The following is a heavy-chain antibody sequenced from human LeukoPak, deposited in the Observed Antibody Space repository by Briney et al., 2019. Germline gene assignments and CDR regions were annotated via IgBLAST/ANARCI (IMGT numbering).Heavy chain of an antibody. CDR3: AREELQAPVVTTTPPFDY. J-gene: IGHJ4*02. Sequence: GRSLRLSCAASGFTFSSYAMHWVRQAPGKGLEWVAVISYDGSNKYYADSVKGRFTISRDNSKNTLYLQMNSLRAEDTAVYYCAREELQAPVVTTTPPFDYWGQGTLVTVS. CDR1: GFTFSSYA. D-gene: IGHD2-21*02. V-gene: IGHV3-30-3*01. CDR2: ISYDGSNK.